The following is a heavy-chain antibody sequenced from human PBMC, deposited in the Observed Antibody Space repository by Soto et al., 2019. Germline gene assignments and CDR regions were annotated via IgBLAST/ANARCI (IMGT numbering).Heavy chain of an antibody. V-gene: IGHV1-2*02. D-gene: IGHD3-9*01. J-gene: IGHJ5*02. Sequence: ASVKVSCKASGYTFTGDFLQWVRQAPGQGLEWMGWIDPDSGGTDYAQKFQGRVTITADESTSTAYMELSSLRSEDTAVYYCARGGLRYFDWLSNWFDPWGQGTLVTVSS. CDR2: IDPDSGGT. CDR3: ARGGLRYFDWLSNWFDP. CDR1: GYTFTGDF.